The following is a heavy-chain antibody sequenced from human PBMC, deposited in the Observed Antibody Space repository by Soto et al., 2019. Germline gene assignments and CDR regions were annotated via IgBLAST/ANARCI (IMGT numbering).Heavy chain of an antibody. CDR3: VRGMGSDNRIRGHFDY. CDR1: GGSISSGNYY. CDR2: IYNSGVT. V-gene: IGHV4-31*03. D-gene: IGHD3-10*01. J-gene: IGHJ4*02. Sequence: QVQLHESGPGLVKPSQTLSLTCSVSGGSISSGNYYWSWIRQHPGKDLEWVGYIYNSGVTYYNQFLTSGLAISAGRSKNQYTLNLSSVTAADTAGYYCVRGMGSDNRIRGHFDYWGQGTLLSVCS.